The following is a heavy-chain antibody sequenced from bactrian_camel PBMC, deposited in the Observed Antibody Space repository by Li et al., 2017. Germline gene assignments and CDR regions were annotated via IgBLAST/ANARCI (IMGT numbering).Heavy chain of an antibody. D-gene: IGHD6*01. J-gene: IGHJ4*01. CDR2: VYTGDGKT. Sequence: GGLVQPGGSLRLSCAASKFASGFTFINYYMSWVRQAPGKGLEWVSTVYTGDGKTYSADSVKGRFTISHAQNTVYLQMNSLKSEDTALYYCAAGSSGWYFGYWGQGTQVTVS. CDR3: AAGSSGWYFGY. V-gene: IGHV3S28*01. CDR1: GFTFINYY.